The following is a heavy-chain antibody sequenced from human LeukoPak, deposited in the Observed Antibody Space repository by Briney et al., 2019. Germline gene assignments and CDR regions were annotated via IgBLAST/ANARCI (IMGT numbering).Heavy chain of an antibody. V-gene: IGHV1-69*05. J-gene: IGHJ4*02. D-gene: IGHD2-21*02. CDR3: ASTFADYCGGDCYPYYFDY. Sequence: SVKVSCKASGGTFSSYAISWVRQAPGQGLEWMGGIIPIFGTANYAQKFQGRVTITTDESTSTAYMELSSLRSEDTAVYYCASTFADYCGGDCYPYYFDYWGQGTLVAVSS. CDR1: GGTFSSYA. CDR2: IIPIFGTA.